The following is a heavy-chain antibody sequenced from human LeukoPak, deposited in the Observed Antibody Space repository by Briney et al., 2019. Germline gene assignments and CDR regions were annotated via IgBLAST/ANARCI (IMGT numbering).Heavy chain of an antibody. CDR1: NLIFSSYV. Sequence: RGSLRLSCAASNLIFSSYVMNWVRQAPGKGLECVSSISTIAVGRYYADSVKGRVTISRDNSMNTLYLQVNSLRAEDTAVYYCAKRSRYYFDSSGYLDYWGQGTLVTVSS. D-gene: IGHD3-22*01. V-gene: IGHV3-23*01. J-gene: IGHJ4*02. CDR2: ISTIAVGR. CDR3: AKRSRYYFDSSGYLDY.